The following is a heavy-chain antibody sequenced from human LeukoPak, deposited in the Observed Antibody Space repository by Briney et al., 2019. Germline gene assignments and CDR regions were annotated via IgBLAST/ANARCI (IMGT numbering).Heavy chain of an antibody. Sequence: ASVKVSCKASGYTFTGYYMHWVRQAPGQGLEWMGRINPNSGDTNYAQKFQGRVTMTRDTSINTAYMDLSRLRSDDTAVYYWARGRNSVYYFNVVAPSYFDDWGQGTLVTVSS. CDR3: ARGRNSVYYFNVVAPSYFDD. V-gene: IGHV1-2*06. CDR1: GYTFTGYY. D-gene: IGHD3-22*01. J-gene: IGHJ4*02. CDR2: INPNSGDT.